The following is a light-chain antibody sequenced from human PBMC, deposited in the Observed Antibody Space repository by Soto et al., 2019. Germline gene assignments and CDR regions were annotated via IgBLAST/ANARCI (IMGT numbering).Light chain of an antibody. CDR3: QQYETSLGLT. V-gene: IGKV3-15*01. J-gene: IGKJ1*01. CDR1: QSVSSN. CDR2: GAS. Sequence: IVMTHSPATLSVSPGEIATLSFGASQSVSSNLAWYQQKPGQAPRLLIYGASTRATGIPARFSGSGSGTDFTLSITRLEPEDFAVYYCQQYETSLGLTFGQGTKVDIK.